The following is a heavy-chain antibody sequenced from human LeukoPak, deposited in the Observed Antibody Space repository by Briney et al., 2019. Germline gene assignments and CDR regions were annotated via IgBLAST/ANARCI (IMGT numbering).Heavy chain of an antibody. CDR3: ARQIQGSSYRNYCFDY. CDR1: GGSISNFY. CDR2: IYYSGGT. D-gene: IGHD6-6*01. Sequence: PSETLSLTCTVSGGSISNFYWSWIRQPPGKGLEWIGYIYYSGGTNYNPSLKSRVTISVDTSKNQFSLKLSSVTAADTAVYYCARQIQGSSYRNYCFDYWGQGTLVTVSS. V-gene: IGHV4-59*01. J-gene: IGHJ4*02.